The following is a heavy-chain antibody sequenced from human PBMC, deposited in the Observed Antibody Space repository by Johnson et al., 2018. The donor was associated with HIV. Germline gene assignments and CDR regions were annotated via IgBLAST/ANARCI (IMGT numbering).Heavy chain of an antibody. CDR2: IGTAGDT. CDR1: GFTFSSYD. D-gene: IGHD7-27*01. Sequence: VQLVESGGGLVQPGGSLRLSCAASGFTFSSYDMHWVRQATGKGLEWVSAIGTAGDTYYPGSVKGRFTISRENAKNSWYLQLNSLRAGDTAVYYCALGGVTGKDHSFDIWGQGPMVTVSS. CDR3: ALGGVTGKDHSFDI. V-gene: IGHV3-13*01. J-gene: IGHJ3*02.